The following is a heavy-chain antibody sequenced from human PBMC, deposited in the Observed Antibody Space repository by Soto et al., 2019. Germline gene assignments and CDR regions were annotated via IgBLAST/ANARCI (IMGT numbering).Heavy chain of an antibody. Sequence: PSETLSLTCAVYGGSFSGYYLSWIRQPPGKGLEWIGEINHSGSTNYNPSLKSRVTISVDTSKNQFSLKLSSVTAADTAVYYCARGLYSSSWYYFDYWGQGTLVTVSS. CDR1: GGSFSGYY. V-gene: IGHV4-34*01. D-gene: IGHD6-13*01. J-gene: IGHJ4*02. CDR2: INHSGST. CDR3: ARGLYSSSWYYFDY.